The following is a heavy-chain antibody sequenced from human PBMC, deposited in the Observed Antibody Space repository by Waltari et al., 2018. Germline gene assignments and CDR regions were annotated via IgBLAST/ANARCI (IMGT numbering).Heavy chain of an antibody. D-gene: IGHD7-27*01. CDR3: ARDHDWGSYFDY. CDR1: GLTFSSSA. Sequence: QVQLVESGGGVVQPGRSLRLSCAASGLTFSSSAMPWVRQAPGKGLEWVAVISYDGSNKYYADSVKGRFTISRDNSKNTLYLQMNSLRAEDTAVYYCARDHDWGSYFDYWGQGTLVTVSS. V-gene: IGHV3-30*01. CDR2: ISYDGSNK. J-gene: IGHJ4*02.